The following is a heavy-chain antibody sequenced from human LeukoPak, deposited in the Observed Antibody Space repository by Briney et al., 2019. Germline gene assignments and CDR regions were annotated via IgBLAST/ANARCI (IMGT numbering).Heavy chain of an antibody. CDR2: ISGSVGRT. CDR1: GFTFSSYA. V-gene: IGHV3-23*01. D-gene: IGHD3-16*01. CDR3: AKSVGWGGYDAFDF. J-gene: IGHJ3*01. Sequence: GGSLRLSCAVSGFTFSSYAMSWVRQAPGKGLEWVSAISGSVGRTYYAASVKGRFTISRDNSTHTVTLQMNSLRADDTAVYYCAKSVGWGGYDAFDFWGQGTMITVSS.